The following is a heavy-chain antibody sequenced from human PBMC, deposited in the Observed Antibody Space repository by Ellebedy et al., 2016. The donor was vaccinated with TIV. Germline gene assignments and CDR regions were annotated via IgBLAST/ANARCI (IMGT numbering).Heavy chain of an antibody. CDR2: ISYNGGNK. D-gene: IGHD3-22*01. CDR1: GFTFSRFA. CDR3: ARDLTEYSSGWFVH. V-gene: IGHV3-30-3*01. Sequence: PGGSLRLSCAASGFTFSRFAMHWVRQAPGKGLEWVALISYNGGNKDYADSVKGRFTISRDSSKNTLYLQMTSLRTEDTAVYYCARDLTEYSSGWFVHWGQGALVTVSS. J-gene: IGHJ5*02.